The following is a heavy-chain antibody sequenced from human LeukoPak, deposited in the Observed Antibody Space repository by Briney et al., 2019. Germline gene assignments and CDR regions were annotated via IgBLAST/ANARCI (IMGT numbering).Heavy chain of an antibody. V-gene: IGHV3-7*01. D-gene: IGHD1-14*01. J-gene: IGHJ3*02. CDR1: GFTFSRSW. CDR2: IKEDGSAQ. CDR3: ANHRRPYLPDSTHAFDI. Sequence: GGSLRLSCAASGFTFSRSWMSWVRQAPGKGLEWVANIKEDGSAQYYLDPVKGRFIISRDNAKNSLYLQMNSLRAEDTAVYYCANHRRPYLPDSTHAFDIWGQGTMVTVSS.